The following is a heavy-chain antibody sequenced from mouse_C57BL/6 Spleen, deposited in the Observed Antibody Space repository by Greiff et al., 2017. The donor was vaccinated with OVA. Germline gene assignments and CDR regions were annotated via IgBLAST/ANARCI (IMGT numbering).Heavy chain of an antibody. CDR3: AKNGGTHYYAMDY. D-gene: IGHD3-3*01. J-gene: IGHJ4*01. V-gene: IGHV2-5*01. CDR1: GFSLTSYG. CDR2: IWRGGST. Sequence: QVQLKQSGPGLVQPSQSLSITCTVSGFSLTSYGVHWVRQSPGKGLEWLGVIWRGGSTDYNAAFMSRLSITKDNSKGQVFFKMNSLQADDTAIYYCAKNGGTHYYAMDYWGQGTSVTVSS.